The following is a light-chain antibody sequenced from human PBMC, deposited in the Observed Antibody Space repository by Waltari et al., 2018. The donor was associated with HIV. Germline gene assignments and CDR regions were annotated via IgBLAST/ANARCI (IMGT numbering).Light chain of an antibody. Sequence: NFMLTQPHSVSEPPGRTVTISCTPSSGSLATNYAQGYQQPPGSSPTTVIYEDNQRPSGVPDRFSGSIDSSSNSASLTISGLETEDEADYYCQSHDSSNHVVFGGGTKLTVL. CDR3: QSHDSSNHVV. CDR1: SGSLATNY. J-gene: IGLJ2*01. CDR2: EDN. V-gene: IGLV6-57*01.